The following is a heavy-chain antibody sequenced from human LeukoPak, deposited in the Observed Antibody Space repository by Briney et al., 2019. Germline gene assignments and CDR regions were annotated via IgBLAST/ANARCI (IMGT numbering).Heavy chain of an antibody. CDR3: ARADDILTGHFDY. Sequence: GASVKVSCKASGYTFTGYYMHWVRQAPGQGLEWMGWINPNSGGTNYAQKFQGWVTMTRDTSISTAYMELSRLRSDDTAVYYCARADDILTGHFDYRGQGTLVTVSS. CDR2: INPNSGGT. CDR1: GYTFTGYY. J-gene: IGHJ4*02. D-gene: IGHD3-9*01. V-gene: IGHV1-2*04.